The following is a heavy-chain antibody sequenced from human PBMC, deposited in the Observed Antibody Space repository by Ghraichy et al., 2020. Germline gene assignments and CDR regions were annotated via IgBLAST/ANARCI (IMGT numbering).Heavy chain of an antibody. CDR1: GFTFDDYA. D-gene: IGHD6-13*01. Sequence: GGSLRLSCAASGFTFDDYAMHWVRQAPGKGLEWVSGISWHSGSIGYGDSVKGRFTISRDNAKNSLYLQMNSLRAEDTALYYCAKDRGAIIAGPVDYFDYWGTRILSVVSS. J-gene: IGHJ4*02. CDR3: AKDRGAIIAGPVDYFDY. CDR2: ISWHSGSI. V-gene: IGHV3-9*01.